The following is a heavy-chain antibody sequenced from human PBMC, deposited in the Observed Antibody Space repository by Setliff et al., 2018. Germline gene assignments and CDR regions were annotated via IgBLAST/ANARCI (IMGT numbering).Heavy chain of an antibody. J-gene: IGHJ6*03. D-gene: IGHD3-10*01. V-gene: IGHV4-39*07. CDR2: IYYSGST. CDR3: ARAEYYYGSGSFHPYYMDV. CDR1: GGSISSSSYY. Sequence: LSLTCTVSGGSISSSSYYWGWIRQPPGKGLEWIGSIYYSGSTYYNPSLKSRVTISVDTSKNQFSLKLSSVTAADTAVYYCARAEYYYGSGSFHPYYMDVWGQGTTVTVLL.